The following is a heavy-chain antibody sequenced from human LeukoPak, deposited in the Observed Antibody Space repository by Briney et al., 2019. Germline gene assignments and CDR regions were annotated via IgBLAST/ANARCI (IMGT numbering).Heavy chain of an antibody. CDR1: GFTFSSYS. V-gene: IGHV3-48*04. J-gene: IGHJ5*02. Sequence: GGSLRLSCAASGFTFSSYSMNWVRQAPGKGLEWVSYISSSSSTIYYADSVKGRFTISRDIAKNSLYLQMNSLRAEDTAVYYCARGLWFGELLNWFDPWGQGTLVTVSS. CDR2: ISSSSSTI. CDR3: ARGLWFGELLNWFDP. D-gene: IGHD3-10*01.